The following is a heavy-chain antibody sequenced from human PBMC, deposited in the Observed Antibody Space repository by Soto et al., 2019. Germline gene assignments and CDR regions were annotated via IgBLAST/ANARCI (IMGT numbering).Heavy chain of an antibody. Sequence: LRLSCAASGFTLSSYGMHWVRQAPGKGLEWVAVISYDGSNKYYADSVRGRFTISRDNSKNTLYLQMNSLRAEDTAVYYCAKSKAAAGERTRDRWFDPWGQGTLVTVSS. D-gene: IGHD6-13*01. CDR3: AKSKAAAGERTRDRWFDP. V-gene: IGHV3-30*18. CDR1: GFTLSSYG. CDR2: ISYDGSNK. J-gene: IGHJ5*02.